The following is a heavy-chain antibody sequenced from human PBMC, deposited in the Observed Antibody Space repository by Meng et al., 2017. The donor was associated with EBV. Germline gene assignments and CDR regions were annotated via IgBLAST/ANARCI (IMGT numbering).Heavy chain of an antibody. J-gene: IGHJ4*02. CDR3: AKWLEQQLVLSPFDY. V-gene: IGHV3-23*01. CDR2: ISGSGGST. Sequence: EVQLLESGGGLVQPGGSLRLSCAASGFTFSSYAMSWVRQAPGKGLEWVSAISGSGGSTYYADSVKGRFTISRDNSKNTLYLQMNSLRAEDTAVYYCAKWLEQQLVLSPFDYWGQGPLVTVAS. D-gene: IGHD6-13*01. CDR1: GFTFSSYA.